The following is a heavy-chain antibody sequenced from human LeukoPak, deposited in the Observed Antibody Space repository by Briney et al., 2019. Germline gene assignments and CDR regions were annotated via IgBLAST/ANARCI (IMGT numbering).Heavy chain of an antibody. Sequence: GGSLRLSCAASGFTFSSYSMNWVRQAPGKGLEWVSSISSSSSYIYYADSVKGRFTISRDNAKNSLYLQMNSLRAEDTAVYYCARSPMVPRWFDPWGQGTLVTVSS. CDR2: ISSSSSYI. CDR1: GFTFSSYS. D-gene: IGHD3-10*01. V-gene: IGHV3-21*01. CDR3: ARSPMVPRWFDP. J-gene: IGHJ5*02.